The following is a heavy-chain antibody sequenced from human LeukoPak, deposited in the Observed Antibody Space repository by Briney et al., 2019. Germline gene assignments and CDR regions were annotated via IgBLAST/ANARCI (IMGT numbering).Heavy chain of an antibody. CDR2: IYYSGST. V-gene: IGHV4-59*01. CDR3: ARGFNYYDSSGYYYIDAFDI. Sequence: SETLSLTCTVSGGSISSYYWSWIRQPPGKGLEWIGHIYYSGSTNYNPSLKSRVTISVDTSKNQFSLKLSSVTAADTAVYYCARGFNYYDSSGYYYIDAFDIWGQGTMVTVSS. D-gene: IGHD3-22*01. J-gene: IGHJ3*02. CDR1: GGSISSYY.